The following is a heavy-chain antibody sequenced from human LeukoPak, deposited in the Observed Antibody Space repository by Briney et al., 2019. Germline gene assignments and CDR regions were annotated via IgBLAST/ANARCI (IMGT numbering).Heavy chain of an antibody. CDR3: ARVVSGSYYGMDV. J-gene: IGHJ6*02. CDR1: GFTFGIYW. CDR2: IKEDASEK. Sequence: GGSLRLSCAASGFTFGIYWMSWVRQAPGKGLEWVANIKEDASEKNYVDSVKGRFTISRDNAKNSLYLQMNSLRDEDTAVYYCARVVSGSYYGMDVWGQGTTVTVSS. D-gene: IGHD3-10*01. V-gene: IGHV3-7*04.